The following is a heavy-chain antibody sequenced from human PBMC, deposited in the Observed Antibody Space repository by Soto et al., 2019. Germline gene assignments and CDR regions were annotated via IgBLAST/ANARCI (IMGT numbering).Heavy chain of an antibody. CDR3: AKSVTYQGESYYIDYYGMDV. J-gene: IGHJ6*02. Sequence: PGGSLRLSCEASGFTFINYALHWVRQAPGKGLEWVALISDDGSKKFFADSVRGRFTVSRDNSRNTLYLQMSSLRVEDTAIYYCAKSVTYQGESYYIDYYGMDVWGQGTAVTVSS. D-gene: IGHD3-16*01. CDR1: GFTFINYA. CDR2: ISDDGSKK. V-gene: IGHV3-30*18.